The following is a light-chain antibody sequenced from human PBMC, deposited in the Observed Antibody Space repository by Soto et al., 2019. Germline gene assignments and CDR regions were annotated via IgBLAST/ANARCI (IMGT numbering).Light chain of an antibody. J-gene: IGKJ1*01. CDR1: QSISSW. CDR2: DAS. CDR3: QQYHTSSPT. Sequence: DIQMTQSPSTLSASVGDRVTITCRASQSISSWLAWYRQKPGKAPKLLIYDASTLESGVPSMFSGSGSGTEVTLTISSLQPDDFAPYYCQQYHTSSPTFGQGTQVEIK. V-gene: IGKV1-5*01.